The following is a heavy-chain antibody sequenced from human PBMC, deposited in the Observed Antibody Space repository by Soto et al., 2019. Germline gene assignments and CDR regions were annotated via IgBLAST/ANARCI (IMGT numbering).Heavy chain of an antibody. D-gene: IGHD3-10*01. CDR1: GGSFSGYY. CDR3: ARCKGTYGSGRRSWFDP. Sequence: SETLSLTCAVYGGSFSGYYWSWIRQPPGKGLEWIGEINHSGSTNYNPSLKSRVTISVDTSKNQFSLKLSFVTAADTAVYYCARCKGTYGSGRRSWFDPWGQGTLVTVSS. CDR2: INHSGST. V-gene: IGHV4-34*01. J-gene: IGHJ5*02.